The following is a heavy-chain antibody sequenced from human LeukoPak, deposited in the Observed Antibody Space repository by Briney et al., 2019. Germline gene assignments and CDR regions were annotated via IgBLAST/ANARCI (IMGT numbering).Heavy chain of an antibody. V-gene: IGHV4-38-2*02. J-gene: IGHJ3*02. Sequence: SETLSLTCTVSGYSISSGYYWGWIRQPPGKGLEWIGSIYHSGSTYYNPSLKSRVTISVDTSKNQFSLKLSSVTAADTAVYYCARGYYYDSSGSIGVAFDIWGQGTMVTVSS. D-gene: IGHD3-22*01. CDR3: ARGYYYDSSGSIGVAFDI. CDR1: GYSISSGYY. CDR2: IYHSGST.